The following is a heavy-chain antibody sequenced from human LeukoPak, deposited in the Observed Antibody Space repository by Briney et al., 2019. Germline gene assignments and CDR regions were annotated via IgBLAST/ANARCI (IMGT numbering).Heavy chain of an antibody. V-gene: IGHV4-59*01. CDR3: ARHVRGVITDAFDI. D-gene: IGHD3-10*02. CDR2: IYYSGIT. J-gene: IGHJ3*02. Sequence: SETLSLTCTVSGGSISSYYWSWIRQPPGKGLEWIGYIYYSGITTYNPSLKSRVTTPIDTSKNQFSLKLTSVTAADTAEYYCARHVRGVITDAFDIWGQGTMVTVSS. CDR1: GGSISSYY.